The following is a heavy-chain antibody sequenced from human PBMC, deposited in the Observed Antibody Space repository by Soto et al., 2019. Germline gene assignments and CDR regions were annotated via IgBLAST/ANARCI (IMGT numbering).Heavy chain of an antibody. V-gene: IGHV4-59*01. CDR1: GGSINTYY. Sequence: PSETLSRTCTSSGGSINTYYCSWIRQPPGMRLEWIGWIYYSGTTSYNPSLLSRVTISIDPSKNQFSLKLNSVTVTDTAVYYCARVGYSASGDLKQYYFDYWGHGSLVT. CDR3: ARVGYSASGDLKQYYFDY. D-gene: IGHD3-10*01. J-gene: IGHJ4*01. CDR2: IYYSGTT.